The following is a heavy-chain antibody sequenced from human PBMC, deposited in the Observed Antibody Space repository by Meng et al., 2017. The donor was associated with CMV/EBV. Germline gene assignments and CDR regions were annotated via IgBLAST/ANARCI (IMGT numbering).Heavy chain of an antibody. CDR3: ARGGPNDSSGYYPYYFDY. V-gene: IGHV4-34*01. CDR2: INHSGST. D-gene: IGHD3-22*01. CDR1: GGSLSGYS. Sequence: VLPLQCGAGALNPPDTPFLTCAVYGGSLSGYSWRWIRQAPGKGLEWIGEINHSGSTNYNPSLKSRVTISVDTSKNQFSLKLSSVTAADTAVYYCARGGPNDSSGYYPYYFDYWGQGTLVTVSS. J-gene: IGHJ4*02.